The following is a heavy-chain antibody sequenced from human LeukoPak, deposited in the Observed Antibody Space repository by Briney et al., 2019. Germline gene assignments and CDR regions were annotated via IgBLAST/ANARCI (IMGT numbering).Heavy chain of an antibody. J-gene: IGHJ4*02. CDR2: IRAYNGNT. CDR1: GYTLTTYG. V-gene: IGHV1-18*01. CDR3: ARDDPREPGIADY. D-gene: IGHD6-13*01. Sequence: ASVKVSCKASGYTLTTYGVSWVRQAPGQGIEWMGWIRAYNGNTNYAQKLQGRLTMTTDTSTSTAYMELRSLRSDDTAVYYCARDDPREPGIADYWGQGTLVTVSS.